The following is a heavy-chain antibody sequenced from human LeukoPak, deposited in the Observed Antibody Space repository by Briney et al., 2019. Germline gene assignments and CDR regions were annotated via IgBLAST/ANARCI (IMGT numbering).Heavy chain of an antibody. CDR3: ARVRGSPRSYYYGMDV. CDR1: GFTVITNY. CDR2: ISSSSSYI. Sequence: GGSLRLSCAASGFTVITNYMSWVRQAPGKGLEWVSSISSSSSYIYYADSVKGRFTISRDNAKNSLYLQMNSLRAEDTAVYYCARVRGSPRSYYYGMDVWGQGTTVTVSS. D-gene: IGHD5-12*01. J-gene: IGHJ6*02. V-gene: IGHV3-21*01.